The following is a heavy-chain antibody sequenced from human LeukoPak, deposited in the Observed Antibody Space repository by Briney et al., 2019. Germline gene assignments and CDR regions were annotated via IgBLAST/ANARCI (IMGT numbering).Heavy chain of an antibody. CDR1: GGSFSGYY. CDR2: INHSGST. Sequence: SETLSLTCAVYGGSFSGYYWSWIRQPPGKGLEGIGEINHSGSTNYNPSLKSRVTISVDTSKNQFSLKLRSVTAADTAVYYCARGLVHGYAAAFYYYYYGMDVWGQGTTVTVSS. D-gene: IGHD5-12*01. J-gene: IGHJ6*02. V-gene: IGHV4-34*01. CDR3: ARGLVHGYAAAFYYYYYGMDV.